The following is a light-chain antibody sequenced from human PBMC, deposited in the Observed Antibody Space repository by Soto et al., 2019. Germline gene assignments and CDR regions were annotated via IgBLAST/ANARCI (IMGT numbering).Light chain of an antibody. CDR1: NSNIGDNY. Sequence: QSVLTQPPSVSAAPGQTVTISCSGRNSNIGDNYFSWYQHVPGTAHKVIIYEDNMRPSGIPDRFSASKSGTSATLDITGLQTGDEAAYYCGMWEISLNVGVFGGGTQLTVL. J-gene: IGLJ3*02. CDR3: GMWEISLNVGV. CDR2: EDN. V-gene: IGLV1-51*02.